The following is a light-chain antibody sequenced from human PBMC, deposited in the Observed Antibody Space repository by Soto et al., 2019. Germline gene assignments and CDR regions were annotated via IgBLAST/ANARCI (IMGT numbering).Light chain of an antibody. Sequence: EIVLTQSPATLSLSPGERASLSCRASQSVSSYLAWYQQKPGQAPRLLIYDASNRATGIPARFSGSGSGTDFTPNISSLEPADLAVNYCQQRNNWPQTFGGGTKVEIK. CDR2: DAS. CDR1: QSVSSY. J-gene: IGKJ4*01. CDR3: QQRNNWPQT. V-gene: IGKV3-11*01.